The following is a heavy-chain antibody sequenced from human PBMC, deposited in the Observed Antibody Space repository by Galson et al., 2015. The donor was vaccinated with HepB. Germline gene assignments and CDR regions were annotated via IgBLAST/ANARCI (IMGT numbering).Heavy chain of an antibody. CDR2: IIPIFGTA. CDR1: GGTFSSYA. CDR3: ASGVITGTTGWYYYYGMDV. Sequence: SVKVSCKASGGTFSSYAISWVRQAPGQGLEWMGGIIPIFGTANYAQKFQGRVTITADESTSTAYMELSSLRSEDTAVYYCASGVITGTTGWYYYYGMDVWGQGTTVTVSS. V-gene: IGHV1-69*13. J-gene: IGHJ6*02. D-gene: IGHD1-7*01.